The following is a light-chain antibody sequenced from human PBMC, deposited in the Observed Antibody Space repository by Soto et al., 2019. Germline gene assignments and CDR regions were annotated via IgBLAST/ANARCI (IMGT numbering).Light chain of an antibody. J-gene: IGKJ5*01. CDR1: QSLLSSGGETY. CDR2: EVS. CDR3: MQSTQLPLT. Sequence: DIVMSQTPLSLSVTPGQPASISCRSSQSLLSSGGETYLFWYLQRLGQSPQLLIYEVSNRISAVPDRFSGSGSGTDFTLKISRVEAEDAGVYCCMQSTQLPLTFGQGTRLEVK. V-gene: IGKV2D-29*02.